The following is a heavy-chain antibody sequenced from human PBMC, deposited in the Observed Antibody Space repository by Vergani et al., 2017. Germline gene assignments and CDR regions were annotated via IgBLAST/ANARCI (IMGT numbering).Heavy chain of an antibody. D-gene: IGHD5-18*01. Sequence: QVQLQESGPGLVKPSETLSLTCTVSGGSVSSGSYYWSWIRQPPGKGLEWIGYIYYSGSTNYNPSLKSRVTISVDTSKNQFSLKLSSVTAADTAVYYCARLPGGYSYGYYYYYYMDVWGKGTTVTVSS. CDR3: ARLPGGYSYGYYYYYYMDV. V-gene: IGHV4-61*01. CDR1: GGSVSSGSYY. CDR2: IYYSGST. J-gene: IGHJ6*03.